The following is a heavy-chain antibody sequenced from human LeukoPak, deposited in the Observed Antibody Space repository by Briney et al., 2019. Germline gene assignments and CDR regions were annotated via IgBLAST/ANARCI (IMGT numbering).Heavy chain of an antibody. CDR3: AREPLWFGELHTFDI. CDR2: INHSGST. J-gene: IGHJ3*02. Sequence: SETLSLTCAVYGGSFSGYYWSWIRQPPGKGLEWIGEINHSGSTNYNPSPKSRVTMSVDTSKNQFSLKLSSVTAADTAVYYCAREPLWFGELHTFDIWGQGTMVTVSS. D-gene: IGHD3-10*01. V-gene: IGHV4-34*01. CDR1: GGSFSGYY.